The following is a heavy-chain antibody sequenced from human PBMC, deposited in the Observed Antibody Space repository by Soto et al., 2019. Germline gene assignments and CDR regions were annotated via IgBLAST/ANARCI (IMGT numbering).Heavy chain of an antibody. Sequence: EVQLVESGGGLVRPGGSLRLSCTASGFTFTNAWMHWVRQAPGKGLEWIGRLKSKTDGGATDYAAPVKGRFTISRDDSKNTMYLQINSQKTKYSATNDDTDTEDTDDWYGNYPCAIWGEGTVVTVTS. D-gene: IGHD3-9*01. CDR2: LKSKTDGGAT. J-gene: IGHJ3*02. V-gene: IGHV3-15*01. CDR3: TDTEDTDDWYGNYPCAI. CDR1: GFTFTNAW.